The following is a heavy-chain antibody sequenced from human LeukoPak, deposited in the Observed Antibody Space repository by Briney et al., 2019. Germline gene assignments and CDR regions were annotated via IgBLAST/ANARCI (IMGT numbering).Heavy chain of an antibody. CDR1: GGSISSGGYY. V-gene: IGHV4-31*03. Sequence: SETLSLTCTVSGGSISSGGYYWSWLRQHPGKGLEWIGYIYYSGSTYYNPSLKSRVTISVDTSKNQFSLKLSSVTAADTAVYYCARGPYYDFWSGYENHFDYWGQGTLVTVSS. D-gene: IGHD3-3*01. CDR2: IYYSGST. CDR3: ARGPYYDFWSGYENHFDY. J-gene: IGHJ4*02.